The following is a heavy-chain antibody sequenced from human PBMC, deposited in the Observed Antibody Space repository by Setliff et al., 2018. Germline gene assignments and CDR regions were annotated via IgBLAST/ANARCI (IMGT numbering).Heavy chain of an antibody. CDR1: GYSISSDYY. Sequence: SETLSLTCSVSGYSISSDYYWGWIRQPPGKGLEWIGSMYHSGSTYYNPSLKSRVTISVDTSKNQFSLKLNYVTAADTAVYYCARALGYCSRTSCYADAFDIWGQGTMVTVSS. CDR3: ARALGYCSRTSCYADAFDI. CDR2: MYHSGST. J-gene: IGHJ3*02. V-gene: IGHV4-38-2*01. D-gene: IGHD2-2*01.